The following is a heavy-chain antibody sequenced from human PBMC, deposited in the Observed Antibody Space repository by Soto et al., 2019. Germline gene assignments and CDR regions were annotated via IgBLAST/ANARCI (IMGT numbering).Heavy chain of an antibody. CDR1: EFTFSSYA. V-gene: IGHV3-23*01. D-gene: IGHD6-19*01. J-gene: IGHJ4*02. CDR3: AKDGRPGSGWYDY. Sequence: AGGSLRLSCAASEFTFSSYAMSWVRQAPGKGLEWVSAISGSGGSTYYADSVKGRFTISRDNSKNTLYLQMNSLRAEDTAVYYCAKDGRPGSGWYDYWGQGTLVTVSS. CDR2: ISGSGGST.